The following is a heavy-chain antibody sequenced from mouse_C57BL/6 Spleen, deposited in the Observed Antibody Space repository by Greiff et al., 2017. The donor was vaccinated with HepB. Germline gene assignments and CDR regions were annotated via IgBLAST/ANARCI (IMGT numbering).Heavy chain of an antibody. Sequence: DVKLQESGPGLVKPSQSLSLTCSVTGYSITSGYYWNWIRQFPGNKLEWMGYISYDGSNNYNPSLKNRISITRDTSKNQFFLKLNSVTTEDTATYYCARGGDDYVGYFDVWGTGTTVTVSS. V-gene: IGHV3-6*01. J-gene: IGHJ1*03. D-gene: IGHD2-4*01. CDR3: ARGGDDYVGYFDV. CDR1: GYSITSGYY. CDR2: ISYDGSN.